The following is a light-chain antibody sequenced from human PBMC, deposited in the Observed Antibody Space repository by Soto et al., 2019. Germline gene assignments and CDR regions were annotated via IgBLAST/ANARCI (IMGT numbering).Light chain of an antibody. CDR1: QSVSSSY. J-gene: IGKJ1*01. CDR2: GAS. V-gene: IGKV3-20*01. CDR3: QQYGPSWT. Sequence: EIVLTQSPGTLSLSPGERATLSCRASQSVSSSYLAWYQQKPGQAPRLLIYGASSRATGIPDRFSGSGSGTDFTLTISRLEPEDFAVYYCQQYGPSWTVGQGTKVDIK.